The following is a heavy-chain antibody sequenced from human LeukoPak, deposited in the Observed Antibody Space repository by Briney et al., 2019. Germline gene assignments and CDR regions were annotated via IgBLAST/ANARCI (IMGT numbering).Heavy chain of an antibody. Sequence: SETLSLTCAVYGGSFSGYYWTWIRQPPGKGLEWIWEINHSGSTNYNPSLKSRVTISGDKSKNQFSLKMSSVTAADTAGYYCARGDSTVTIAYWGQGTLVTVSS. CDR2: INHSGST. CDR1: GGSFSGYY. D-gene: IGHD4-17*01. V-gene: IGHV4-34*01. J-gene: IGHJ4*02. CDR3: ARGDSTVTIAY.